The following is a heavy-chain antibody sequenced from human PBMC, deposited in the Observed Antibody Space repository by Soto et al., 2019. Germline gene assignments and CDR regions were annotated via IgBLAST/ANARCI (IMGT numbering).Heavy chain of an antibody. D-gene: IGHD1-26*01. Sequence: SETLSLTCTVSGDSIISSDFYWGWVRQPPGKGLEWIGSIFYLGSSYYNPSLKSRVTMSVDTSKNQFSLRLRSVTAADTALYFCPRPYLPLPKNNWFDTWGQGIMVTVSS. V-gene: IGHV4-39*01. J-gene: IGHJ5*02. CDR3: PRPYLPLPKNNWFDT. CDR2: IFYLGSS. CDR1: GDSIISSDFY.